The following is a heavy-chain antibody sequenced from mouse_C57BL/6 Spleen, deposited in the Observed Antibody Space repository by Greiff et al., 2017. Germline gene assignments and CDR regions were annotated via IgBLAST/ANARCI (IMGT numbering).Heavy chain of an antibody. J-gene: IGHJ4*01. V-gene: IGHV14-2*01. CDR3: ARPCSWGALYAMDY. D-gene: IGHD1-1*01. Sequence: DVQLQESGAELVKPGASVKLSCTASGFNIKDYYMHWVKQRTEQGLEWIGRIDPEDGETKYAPKFQGKATITADTSSNTAYLQLSILTSEDTAVYYCARPCSWGALYAMDYWGQGTSVTVSS. CDR1: GFNIKDYY. CDR2: IDPEDGET.